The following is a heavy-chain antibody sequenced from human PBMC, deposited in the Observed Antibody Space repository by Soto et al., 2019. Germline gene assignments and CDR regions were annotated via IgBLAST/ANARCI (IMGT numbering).Heavy chain of an antibody. Sequence: GSLGLSCAASGFTFTNYAMTGARQAPGKGLEWVSSLLRSGSTTYYADSVKGRFTISSDISANSLYLQMDSLRAEDTAVYYCAKDAVSGDGIWLLDSWGQGTVVTVSS. CDR2: LLRSGSTT. CDR3: AKDAVSGDGIWLLDS. J-gene: IGHJ4*02. CDR1: GFTFTNYA. V-gene: IGHV3-23*01. D-gene: IGHD4-17*01.